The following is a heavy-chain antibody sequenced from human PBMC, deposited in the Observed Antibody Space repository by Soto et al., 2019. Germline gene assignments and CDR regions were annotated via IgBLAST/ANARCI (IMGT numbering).Heavy chain of an antibody. Sequence: PSQTRSLTCTVSGGPISSYYRSWIRHPPGRGLEWIGYIYYSGSTNYNPSLKSRVTISIDTSKNQFSQQLSSVTAADTAVYCCARHPGGSDYWGQGTLVTVSS. J-gene: IGHJ4*02. CDR2: IYYSGST. CDR1: GGPISSYY. V-gene: IGHV4-59*01. CDR3: ARHPGGSDY. D-gene: IGHD3-10*01.